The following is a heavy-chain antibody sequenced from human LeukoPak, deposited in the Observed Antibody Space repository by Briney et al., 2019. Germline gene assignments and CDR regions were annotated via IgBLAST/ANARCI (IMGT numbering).Heavy chain of an antibody. D-gene: IGHD3-10*01. Sequence: GGSLRLSCAASGFTFSDYAMHWVRQAPGKGLEWVAVLSYGGSNKYYADSVKGRFTISRDNSKNTMFLQMNSLRAEGTAVYYCARDLNFGTDAFEIWGQGTMVTVSS. J-gene: IGHJ3*02. CDR1: GFTFSDYA. CDR3: ARDLNFGTDAFEI. V-gene: IGHV3-30-3*01. CDR2: LSYGGSNK.